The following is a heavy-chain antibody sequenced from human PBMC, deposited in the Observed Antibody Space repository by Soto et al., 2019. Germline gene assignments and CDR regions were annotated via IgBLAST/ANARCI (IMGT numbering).Heavy chain of an antibody. CDR2: IYWDGDK. CDR3: VHSRGSPQYYYYYSLDV. Sequence: QITLKESSPALVKPTQTLTLTCSFSGFSLSTSAVGVGWIRQPPGKALEWLALIYWDGDKRYSPSLKSRLTITKDTSKHQVFLTMTNMDPVDTATYFCVHSRGSPQYYYYYSLDVWGQGTTVTVSS. V-gene: IGHV2-5*02. CDR1: GFSLSTSAVG. J-gene: IGHJ6*02. D-gene: IGHD1-26*01.